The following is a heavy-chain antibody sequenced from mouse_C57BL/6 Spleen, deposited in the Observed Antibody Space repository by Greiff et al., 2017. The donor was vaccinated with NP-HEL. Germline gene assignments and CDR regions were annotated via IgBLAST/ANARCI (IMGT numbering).Heavy chain of an antibody. CDR1: GYTFTSYG. CDR2: IYPRSGNT. V-gene: IGHV1-81*01. D-gene: IGHD2-10*02. Sequence: QVQLQQSGAELARPGASVKLSCKASGYTFTSYGISWVKQRTGQGLEWIGEIYPRSGNTYYNEKFKGKATLTADKSSSTAYMELRSLTSEDSAVYFGARRGYDFWFAYWGQGTLVTVSA. CDR3: ARRGYDFWFAY. J-gene: IGHJ3*01.